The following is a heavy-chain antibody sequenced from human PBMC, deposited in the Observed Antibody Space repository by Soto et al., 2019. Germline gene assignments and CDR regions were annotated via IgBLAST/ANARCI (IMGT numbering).Heavy chain of an antibody. CDR2: VYYCGNX. J-gene: IGHJ5*02. CDR3: ARHVNMDWFDP. Sequence: SETLSLTCTVACDSISSISYYWGWIRQPPGKGLEWIGTVYYCGNXXYSPSLKXXVSIWGETSKXRFSLXLISMTAADTAVYYCARHVNMDWFDPWGQGTLVX. V-gene: IGHV4-39*01. CDR1: CDSISSISYY. D-gene: IGHD3-10*01.